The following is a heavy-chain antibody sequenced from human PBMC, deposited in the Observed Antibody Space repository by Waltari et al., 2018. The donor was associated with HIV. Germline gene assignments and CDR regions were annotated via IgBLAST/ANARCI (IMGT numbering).Heavy chain of an antibody. CDR1: GGSISSYY. CDR3: AREYCSSTSCSPNGRLGAFDI. Sequence: QVQLQESGPGLVKASETLSLTCTVSGGSISSYYWSWIRQPAGEGLEWIGRIYTSGSTNYNSSRKSRFTMSIDTSKNQFFLKLSSVTAADTAVYYCAREYCSSTSCSPNGRLGAFDIWGQGTMVTVSS. CDR2: IYTSGST. J-gene: IGHJ3*02. V-gene: IGHV4-4*07. D-gene: IGHD2-2*01.